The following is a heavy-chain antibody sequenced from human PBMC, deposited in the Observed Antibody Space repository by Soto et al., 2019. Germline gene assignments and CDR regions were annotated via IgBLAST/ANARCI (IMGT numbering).Heavy chain of an antibody. V-gene: IGHV4-61*05. CDR3: ARGGSYVGFDS. CDR2: IHYFGST. CDR1: GGSISSRLYY. D-gene: IGHD1-26*01. J-gene: IGHJ4*02. Sequence: QLQLQESGPGLVKPSETLSLTCTVFGGSISSRLYYWDWIRQPPGKGLEWIGYIHYFGSTKYNPSLASRVVILVDTSKNQFSLKVPSVTAADTAKYFCARGGSYVGFDSWGQGARVTVSS.